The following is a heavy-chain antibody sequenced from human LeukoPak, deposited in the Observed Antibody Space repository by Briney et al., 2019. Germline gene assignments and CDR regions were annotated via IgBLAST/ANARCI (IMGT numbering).Heavy chain of an antibody. V-gene: IGHV3-7*02. CDR1: GGTFSSYA. CDR3: ATIRFGY. Sequence: SCKASGGTFSSYAISWVRQAPGKGLEWVANIEQDGREKYFLDSVKGRFTISRDNAKNSLYLQMNSLTVEDTAVYYCATIRFGYWGQGALVTVSS. J-gene: IGHJ4*02. CDR2: IEQDGREK. D-gene: IGHD3-10*01.